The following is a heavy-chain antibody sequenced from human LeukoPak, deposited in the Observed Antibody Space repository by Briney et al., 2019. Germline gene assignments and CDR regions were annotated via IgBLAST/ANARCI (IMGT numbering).Heavy chain of an antibody. J-gene: IGHJ4*02. V-gene: IGHV3-23*01. CDR1: GFTFSSYA. Sequence: SGGSLRLSSAASGFTFSSYAMSWVRQAPGKGLEWVSAISGSGGSTYYADSVKGRCTISRDNSKNTLYPQMNSLRAEDTAVYYCAKDPYYYDSSGYYPFDYWRQGTLVTVPS. D-gene: IGHD3-22*01. CDR3: AKDPYYYDSSGYYPFDY. CDR2: ISGSGGST.